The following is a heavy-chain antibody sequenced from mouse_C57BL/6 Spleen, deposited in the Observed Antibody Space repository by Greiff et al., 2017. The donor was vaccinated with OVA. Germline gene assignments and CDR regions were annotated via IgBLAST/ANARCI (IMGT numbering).Heavy chain of an antibody. D-gene: IGHD2-1*01. CDR3: ARRDGNFYAMDY. V-gene: IGHV1-82*01. Sequence: VHLVESGPELVKPGASVKISCKASGYAFSSSWMNWVKQRPGKGLEWIGRIYPGDGDPNYNGKFKGKATLTADKSSSTAYMQLSSLTSEDSAVDFCARRDGNFYAMDYWGQGTSVTVSS. J-gene: IGHJ4*01. CDR2: IYPGDGDP. CDR1: GYAFSSSW.